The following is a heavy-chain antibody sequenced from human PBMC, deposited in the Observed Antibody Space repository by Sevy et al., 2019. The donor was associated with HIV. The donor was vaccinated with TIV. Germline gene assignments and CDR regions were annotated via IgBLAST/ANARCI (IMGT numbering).Heavy chain of an antibody. J-gene: IGHJ4*02. CDR1: RFTFSNYA. D-gene: IGHD6-25*01. CDR2: ISATGSST. Sequence: GGSLRFSCVASRFTFSNYAMAWVRQAPGKGLEWVSAISATGSSTNFADSVKGRFTVSRDNSKNTLSLEMSSLRAEDTAIYYCAKAYSSDWYFFDFWGQGTVVTVSS. V-gene: IGHV3-23*01. CDR3: AKAYSSDWYFFDF.